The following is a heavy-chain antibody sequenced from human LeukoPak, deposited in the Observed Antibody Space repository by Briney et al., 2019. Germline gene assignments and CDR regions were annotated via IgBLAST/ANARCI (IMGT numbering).Heavy chain of an antibody. V-gene: IGHV3-23*01. CDR2: ISGSGGST. CDR3: AKNSGSYDLHY. J-gene: IGHJ4*02. CDR1: GFTFSNYA. Sequence: GGSLRLSCAASGFTFSNYAMSWVRQAPGKGLEWVSAISGSGGSTYYADSVKGRFTISRDNSKNTLYLQMNSLRAEDTAVYYCAKNSGSYDLHYWGQGALVTVSS. D-gene: IGHD1-26*01.